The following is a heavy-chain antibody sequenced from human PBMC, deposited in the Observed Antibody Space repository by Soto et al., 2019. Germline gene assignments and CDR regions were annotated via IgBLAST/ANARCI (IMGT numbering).Heavy chain of an antibody. D-gene: IGHD1-26*01. CDR1: GGSISSYY. Sequence: QVQLQESGPGLVKPSETLSLTCTVSGGSISSYYWSWIRQPPGKALEWIGYIYDSGSTNYNPSLKSRVTISLDTSKTQFSLKLTSVTAADTAVYYCARLVVVPPTVLIVGATVPPDAFDIWGQGTMVIVSS. J-gene: IGHJ3*02. CDR3: ARLVVVPPTVLIVGATVPPDAFDI. V-gene: IGHV4-59*08. CDR2: IYDSGST.